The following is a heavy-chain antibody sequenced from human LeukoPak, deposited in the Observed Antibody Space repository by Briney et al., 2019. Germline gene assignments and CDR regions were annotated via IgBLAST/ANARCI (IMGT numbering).Heavy chain of an antibody. CDR3: AREGRDGLAIDY. Sequence: PSGTLSLTCTVSGYSISSGYYWGWFRQPPGKGLEWIGSIYHSGKTFYNPSLKSRVTMSVDTSKNQFSLKLTSVTAADTAVYYCAREGRDGLAIDYWGQGTLVTVSS. CDR2: IYHSGKT. V-gene: IGHV4-38-2*02. J-gene: IGHJ4*02. D-gene: IGHD5-24*01. CDR1: GYSISSGYY.